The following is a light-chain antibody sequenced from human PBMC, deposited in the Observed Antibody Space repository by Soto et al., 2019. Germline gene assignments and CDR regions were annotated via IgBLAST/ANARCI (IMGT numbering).Light chain of an antibody. CDR3: AAWDDSLNAYV. CDR1: NSDIGGYNF. CDR2: EVI. V-gene: IGLV2-14*01. J-gene: IGLJ1*01. Sequence: QSVLTQPASVSGSLGQSITISCTGTNSDIGGYNFVSWYQQHPGKAPKRLIYEVINRPSGVPDRFSGSKSGTSASLAISGLQSEDEADYYCAAWDDSLNAYVFGTGTKLTVL.